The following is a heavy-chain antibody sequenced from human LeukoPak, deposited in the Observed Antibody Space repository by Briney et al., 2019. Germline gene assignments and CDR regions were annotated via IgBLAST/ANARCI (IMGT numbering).Heavy chain of an antibody. CDR1: GGSISSYY. D-gene: IGHD3-16*01. Sequence: SETLSLTCTVSGGSISSYYWSWIRQPPGKGLEWIGYIYYSGSPNYNPSLKSRVTISVDTSKNQFSLKLSSVTAADTAIYYCARLRNYGNSPNWFDPWGQGTLVTVSS. CDR2: IYYSGSP. V-gene: IGHV4-59*01. J-gene: IGHJ5*02. CDR3: ARLRNYGNSPNWFDP.